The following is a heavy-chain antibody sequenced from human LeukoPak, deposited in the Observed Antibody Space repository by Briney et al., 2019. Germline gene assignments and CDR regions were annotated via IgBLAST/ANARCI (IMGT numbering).Heavy chain of an antibody. J-gene: IGHJ4*02. CDR2: IFYSGTT. CDR3: ARGDFWSGYTI. D-gene: IGHD3-3*01. Sequence: SEILSLTCTVSGGSITSYYWSWIRQPPGRGLEWIGHIFYSGTTYYNPSLKSRVIISVNTSKRQFSLRLSSLTAADTAFYYCARGDFWSGYTIWGQGTLVAVSS. CDR1: GGSITSYY. V-gene: IGHV4-59*08.